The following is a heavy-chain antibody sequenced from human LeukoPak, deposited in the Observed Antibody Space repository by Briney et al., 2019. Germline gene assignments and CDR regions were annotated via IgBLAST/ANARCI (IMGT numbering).Heavy chain of an antibody. CDR3: ARAGYDWGLDY. Sequence: GGSLRLSCVASGFSFSDYGIYWVRQAPGNGLEWLTFIRYDGNSRLYADSVRDRFTISRDDSRNTVYLQMSSLRPEDTALYYCARAGYDWGLDYWGQGALVTVSS. V-gene: IGHV3-30*02. CDR2: IRYDGNSR. CDR1: GFSFSDYG. D-gene: IGHD3-16*01. J-gene: IGHJ4*02.